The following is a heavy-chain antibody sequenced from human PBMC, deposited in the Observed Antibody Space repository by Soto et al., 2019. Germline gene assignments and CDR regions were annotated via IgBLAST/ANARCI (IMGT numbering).Heavy chain of an antibody. CDR2: IGTRSDI. Sequence: PGGSLRLSCAASGFTFSSYSMHWVRQAPGKGLEWVSSIGTRSDIYYADSVKGRFTISRDNAKNSLSLQMNSMTAEATAVYYCAREETSWPLAYGLDVWGQGTTVIVSS. CDR3: AREETSWPLAYGLDV. J-gene: IGHJ6*02. CDR1: GFTFSSYS. V-gene: IGHV3-21*01.